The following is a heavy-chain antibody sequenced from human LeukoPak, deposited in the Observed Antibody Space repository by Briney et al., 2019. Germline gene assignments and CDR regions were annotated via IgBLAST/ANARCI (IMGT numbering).Heavy chain of an antibody. CDR3: ARDLNEDAGRYPAFDV. CDR1: AGSINTYY. D-gene: IGHD1-1*01. CDR2: INSSGTT. Sequence: SHSLSPTVSVLAGSINTYYCGWFRTPPGNGRGWIASINSSGTTNYNPSLKSRVTMSVDTSKNQFSLNLTSVTAADTAVYFCARDLNEDAGRYPAFDVWGQGTLVTVSS. J-gene: IGHJ3*01. V-gene: IGHV4-59*01.